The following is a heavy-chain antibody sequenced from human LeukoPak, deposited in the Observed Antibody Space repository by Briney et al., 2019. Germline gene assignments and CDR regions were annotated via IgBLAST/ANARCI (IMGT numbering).Heavy chain of an antibody. V-gene: IGHV4-38-2*01. CDR2: IYHTGST. CDR1: GYSISRGYY. D-gene: IGHD3-10*01. CDR3: ARAGWIITSGIDY. J-gene: IGHJ4*02. Sequence: SETLSLTCGVSGYSISRGYYWAWIRQPAGKWLEWIGTIYHTGSTYYTPSLGSRVTISVDTSKNEFSLNLNSVTAADTAVYYCARAGWIITSGIDYWGQGALVTVSS.